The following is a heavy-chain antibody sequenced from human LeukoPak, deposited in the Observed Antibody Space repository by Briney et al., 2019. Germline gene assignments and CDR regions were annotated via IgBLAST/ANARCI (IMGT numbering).Heavy chain of an antibody. CDR3: ARGIRTTVTTRGGY. D-gene: IGHD4-17*01. J-gene: IGHJ4*02. CDR2: MNPNSGNT. CDR1: GYTFTSYD. Sequence: GASVTVSFKASGYTFTSYDINWVRQATGQGLEWMGWMNPNSGNTGYAQKFQGRVTMTRNTPISTAYMELSSLRSEDTAVYYCARGIRTTVTTRGGYWGQGTLVTVSS. V-gene: IGHV1-8*01.